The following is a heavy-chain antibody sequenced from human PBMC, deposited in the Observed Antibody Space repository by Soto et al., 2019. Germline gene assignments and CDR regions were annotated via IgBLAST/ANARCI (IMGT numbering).Heavy chain of an antibody. V-gene: IGHV2-5*02. Sequence: QITLKESGPTLVKPTQTLTLTCTFSGFSLSTSGVGVGWIRQPPGKALEWLALIYWDDDKRYSPSLKSRLTITKDTSKNKVVLTMTNMDPVDTATYYCAHSFHYGDYWYFDLWGRGTLVTVSS. CDR3: AHSFHYGDYWYFDL. CDR2: IYWDDDK. J-gene: IGHJ2*01. D-gene: IGHD4-17*01. CDR1: GFSLSTSGVG.